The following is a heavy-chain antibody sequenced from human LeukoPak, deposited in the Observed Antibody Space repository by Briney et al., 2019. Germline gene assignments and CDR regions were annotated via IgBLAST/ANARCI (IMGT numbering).Heavy chain of an antibody. CDR2: IYPGDSDA. D-gene: IGHD6-6*01. J-gene: IGHJ5*02. V-gene: IGHV5-51*01. Sequence: GESLKISCKGSEYIFTNYWIAWVRQMPGKGLEWMGIIYPGDSDARYRPSFEGQVTISADKSISTVYLQWSSLKASDTAMYYCARQLGSGFDPWGQGTLVTVSS. CDR3: ARQLGSGFDP. CDR1: EYIFTNYW.